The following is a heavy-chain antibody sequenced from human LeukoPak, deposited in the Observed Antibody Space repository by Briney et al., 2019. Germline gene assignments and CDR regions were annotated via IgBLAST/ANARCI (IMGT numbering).Heavy chain of an antibody. CDR3: ASRTVIAAAATGQV. D-gene: IGHD6-13*01. CDR1: GFTFSSYS. V-gene: IGHV3-48*04. CDR2: ISSSSSTI. Sequence: GGSLRLSCAASGFTFSSYSMNWVRQAPGKGLEWVSYISSSSSTIYYADSVKGRFTISRDNAKNSLYLQMNSLRAEDTAVYYCASRTVIAAAATGQVWGQGTLVTVSS. J-gene: IGHJ4*02.